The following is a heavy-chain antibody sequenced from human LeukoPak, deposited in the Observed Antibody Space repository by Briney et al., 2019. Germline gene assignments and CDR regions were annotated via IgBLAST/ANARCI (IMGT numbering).Heavy chain of an antibody. D-gene: IGHD5-12*01. CDR2: IVVGSGNT. CDR1: GFTFTSSA. CDR3: AAGGDIVASLDY. V-gene: IGHV1-58*01. Sequence: SVKVSCKASGFTFTSSAVQWVRQARGQRLEWIGWIVVGSGNTNYAQKLQERVTITRDMSTSTAYMELSSLRSEDTAVYYCAAGGDIVASLDYWGQGTLVTVSS. J-gene: IGHJ4*02.